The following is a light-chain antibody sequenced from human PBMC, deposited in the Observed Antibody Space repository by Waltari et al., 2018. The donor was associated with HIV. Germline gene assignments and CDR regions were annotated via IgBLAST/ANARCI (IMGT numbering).Light chain of an antibody. CDR3: MQSLQTPLT. CDR2: LGS. CDR1: QSLLHGDGFNY. V-gene: IGKV2-28*01. J-gene: IGKJ4*01. Sequence: DIVMTQSPLSLPVTPGEPASISCRSSQSLLHGDGFNYLDWYFQKPVQCPQLLIDLGSHRGSGVSDRFSGSGSGTDFSLEISKVEAEDVGVYFCMQSLQTPLTFGGGTKVEIK.